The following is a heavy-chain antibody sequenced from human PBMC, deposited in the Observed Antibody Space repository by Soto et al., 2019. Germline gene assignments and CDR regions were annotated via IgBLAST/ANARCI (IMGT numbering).Heavy chain of an antibody. V-gene: IGHV4-30-2*01. CDR3: ARVERTLSTPFAYGMDV. CDR1: GFTFSFCAFCA. Sequence: VHLLESGGGLVQPGGSLRLSCAASGFTFSFCAFCAMSWIRQPPGKGLEWIGYIYHTGNTFYNPSLQSRVTISVDQSKNQFSLSLGSVTAADTAMYYCARVERTLSTPFAYGMDVWGQGTTVTVSS. J-gene: IGHJ6*02. D-gene: IGHD2-2*01. CDR2: IYHTGNT.